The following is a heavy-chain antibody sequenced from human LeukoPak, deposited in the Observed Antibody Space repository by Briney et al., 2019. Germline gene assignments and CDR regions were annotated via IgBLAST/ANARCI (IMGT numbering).Heavy chain of an antibody. CDR1: GDSSRTNA. D-gene: IGHD1-1*01. J-gene: IGHJ3*02. CDR2: ISAGSGNT. Sequence: ASVKVSGKASGDSSRTNAIVWLRQAPGQRPEWMGWISAGSGNTKYSQTFQDRLTLTRDTAASTVYMDLSSLRPEDTAVYFCARERDDDPFDIWGQGTLVIVSS. V-gene: IGHV1-3*01. CDR3: ARERDDDPFDI.